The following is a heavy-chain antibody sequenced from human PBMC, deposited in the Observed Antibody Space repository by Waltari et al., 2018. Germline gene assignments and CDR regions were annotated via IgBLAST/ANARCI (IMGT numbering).Heavy chain of an antibody. CDR1: GGSFSGYY. J-gene: IGHJ4*02. Sequence: QVQLQQWGAGLLKPSETLSLTCAVYGGSFSGYYWSWIRQPPGKGLEWIGEINHSGSTTVNPSLKSLVTISVDTSKNQFSLKLSSVTAADTAVYYCARYCSGGSCYAGGIGYWGQGTLVTVSS. CDR2: INHSGST. CDR3: ARYCSGGSCYAGGIGY. D-gene: IGHD2-15*01. V-gene: IGHV4-34*01.